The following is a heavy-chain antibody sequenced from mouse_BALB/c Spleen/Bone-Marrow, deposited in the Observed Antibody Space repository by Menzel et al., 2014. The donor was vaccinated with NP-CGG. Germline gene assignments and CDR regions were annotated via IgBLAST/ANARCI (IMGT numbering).Heavy chain of an antibody. CDR3: ARYYYGSSAYAMDY. D-gene: IGHD1-1*01. Sequence: DVQLQESGPGLVKPSQSLSLTCTVTGYSITSDYAWNWIRQFPGNKLEWMGYISYSGSTSYNPSLKSRISITRDTSKNQFFLQLNSVTTEDTATYYCARYYYGSSAYAMDYWGQGTSVTVSS. CDR2: ISYSGST. V-gene: IGHV3-2*02. J-gene: IGHJ4*01. CDR1: GYSITSDYA.